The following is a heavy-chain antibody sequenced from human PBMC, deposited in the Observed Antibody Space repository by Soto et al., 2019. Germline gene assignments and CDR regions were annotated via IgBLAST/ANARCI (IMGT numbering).Heavy chain of an antibody. J-gene: IGHJ4*02. D-gene: IGHD3-16*01. Sequence: GSLRLSCAASGFTFSRYAMSWVRQAPGKGLEWVSGISGSGPGTYYADSVKGRFTISRDNSKNTLYLQMNSLRAEDTAVYYCAKDVAPFMITFGGAFWGQGTLVTVSS. CDR2: ISGSGPGT. CDR3: AKDVAPFMITFGGAF. CDR1: GFTFSRYA. V-gene: IGHV3-23*01.